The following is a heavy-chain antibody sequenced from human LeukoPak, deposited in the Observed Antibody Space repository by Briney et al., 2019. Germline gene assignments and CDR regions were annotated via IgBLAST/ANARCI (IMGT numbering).Heavy chain of an antibody. CDR3: ARGVKQWPVR. CDR2: INHSGST. J-gene: IGHJ4*02. CDR1: GGSFSGYY. V-gene: IGHV4-34*01. Sequence: SETLSLTCAVYGGSFSGYYWSWIRQPPGKGLEWIGEINHSGSTNYNPSLKSRVTISVDTSKNQFSLKLSSVTAADTAVYYCARGVKQWPVRWGQGTLVTVSS. D-gene: IGHD6-19*01.